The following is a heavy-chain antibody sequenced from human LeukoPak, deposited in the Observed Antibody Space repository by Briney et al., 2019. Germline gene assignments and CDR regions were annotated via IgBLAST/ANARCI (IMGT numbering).Heavy chain of an antibody. J-gene: IGHJ4*02. CDR1: GGSISSYY. Sequence: SETLSLTCTVSGGSISSYYWSWIRQPPGKGLEWIGYIYYSGSTNYNPSLKSRVTISVDTSKNQFSLKLSSVTAADTAVYYCARTIGSYYFYFDYWGQGTLVTVSS. V-gene: IGHV4-59*01. D-gene: IGHD1-26*01. CDR3: ARTIGSYYFYFDY. CDR2: IYYSGST.